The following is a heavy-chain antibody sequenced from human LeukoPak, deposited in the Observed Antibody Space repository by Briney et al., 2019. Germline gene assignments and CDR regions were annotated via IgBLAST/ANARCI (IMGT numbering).Heavy chain of an antibody. V-gene: IGHV3-23*01. Sequence: PGGSLRLSCAASGFTFGSHAMSWVRQAPGKGLEYVSFISSTSGTTYYADSVKGRFNISRDNSKNTLYLQMNSLRAEDTAVYYCARDFWYGDYVLRPDAFDIWGQGTMVTVSS. J-gene: IGHJ3*02. CDR2: ISSTSGTT. D-gene: IGHD4-17*01. CDR3: ARDFWYGDYVLRPDAFDI. CDR1: GFTFGSHA.